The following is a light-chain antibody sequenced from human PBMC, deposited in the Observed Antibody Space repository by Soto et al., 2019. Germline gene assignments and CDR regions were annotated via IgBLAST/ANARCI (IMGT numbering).Light chain of an antibody. V-gene: IGKV3-11*01. CDR2: DAS. J-gene: IGKJ4*02. CDR1: QSIDTN. Sequence: EIVLTQFPVTLSLSPGEGATLSCKASQSIDTNLGWYQQKPGQVPRLLIYDASLRATGIPARFTGSGSGTDFFLTIISRVAAEYSAFYCRQRRSTSPFTFGGGTKVDIK. CDR3: QRRSTSPFT.